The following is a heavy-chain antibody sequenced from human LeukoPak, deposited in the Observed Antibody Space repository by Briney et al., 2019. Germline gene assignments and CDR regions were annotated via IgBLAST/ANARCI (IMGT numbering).Heavy chain of an antibody. D-gene: IGHD3-10*01. J-gene: IGHJ4*02. CDR1: GGSFSGYY. Sequence: SETLSLTCAVYGGSFSGYYWSWIRQPPGKGLEWIGEINHSGSTNYNPSLKSRVTISVDTSKNQFSLKLSSVTAADTAVYYCARADYELLWFGELLFVLVYSGQGTLVTVSS. CDR2: INHSGST. CDR3: ARADYELLWFGELLFVLVY. V-gene: IGHV4-34*01.